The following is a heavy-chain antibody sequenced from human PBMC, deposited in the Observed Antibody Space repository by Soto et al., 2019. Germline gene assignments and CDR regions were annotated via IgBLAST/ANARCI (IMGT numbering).Heavy chain of an antibody. CDR1: GFAFSSCA. J-gene: IGHJ4*02. CDR2: IGGGGYTT. V-gene: IGHV3-23*01. D-gene: IGHD3-16*01. Sequence: EVQLLDSGGGLLQPGGSLRLSCAASGFAFSSCAMSWVRQAPGKGLEWVSAIGGGGYTTYYADSVKGRFTISRDNSKNTLYLQMNSLRAEDTAVYYCAKGSSASRPYYFGKWGQGTLVTVSS. CDR3: AKGSSASRPYYFGK.